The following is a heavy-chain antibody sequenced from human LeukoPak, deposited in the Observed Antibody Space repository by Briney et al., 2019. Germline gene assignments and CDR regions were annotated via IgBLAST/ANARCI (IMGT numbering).Heavy chain of an antibody. Sequence: PGGSLRLSCAASGFTFSSYWMHWVRQAPGKGLVWVSRINTDGGSTSYADSVKGRFTISRDNAKNTLYLQMNSLRAEDTAVYYCATSRAGGDFDYWGQGTLVTVSS. CDR3: ATSRAGGDFDY. J-gene: IGHJ4*02. CDR1: GFTFSSYW. D-gene: IGHD2-21*01. V-gene: IGHV3-74*01. CDR2: INTDGGST.